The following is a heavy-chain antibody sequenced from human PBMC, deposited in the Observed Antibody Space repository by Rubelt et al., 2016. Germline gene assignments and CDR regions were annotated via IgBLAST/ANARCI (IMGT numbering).Heavy chain of an antibody. CDR1: GGSISSYY. CDR3: ARLGAGDYGDF. Sequence: QVQLQESGPGLVKPSETLSLTCTVSGGSISSYYWSWIRQPPGKGLEWIGYIYYSGSTNYNPSLKSRVTIVVDTSKNQLSLKLSSVTAADTAVYYCARLGAGDYGDFWGQGTLVTVSS. J-gene: IGHJ4*02. V-gene: IGHV4-59*08. CDR2: IYYSGST.